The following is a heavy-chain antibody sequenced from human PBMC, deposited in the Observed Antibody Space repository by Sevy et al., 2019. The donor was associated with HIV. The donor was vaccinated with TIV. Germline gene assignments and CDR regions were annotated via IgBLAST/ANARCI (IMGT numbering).Heavy chain of an antibody. Sequence: GGSLRLSCAASGFTFSSYGMHWVRQAPGKGLEWVAVISYDGSNKYYADSVKGRFTISRDNSKNTLYLQMNSLRAEDTAVYYCAKDGVVLWFGELSYWGHGTLVTVSS. CDR3: AKDGVVLWFGELSY. J-gene: IGHJ4*01. D-gene: IGHD3-10*01. V-gene: IGHV3-30*18. CDR2: ISYDGSNK. CDR1: GFTFSSYG.